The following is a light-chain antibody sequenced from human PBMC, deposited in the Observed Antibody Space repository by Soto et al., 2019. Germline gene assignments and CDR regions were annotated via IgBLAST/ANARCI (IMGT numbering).Light chain of an antibody. V-gene: IGKV1-16*02. J-gene: IGKJ5*01. CDR1: QGIGSY. CDR3: QQYNSYPLP. Sequence: DIQMTQSPSSLSASVGDRVTITCRASQGIGSYLAWFQQRPGKAPKSLIYGASSLQSGVPSKFSGSGSGTDFTLTINNLQPEDFATYYCQQYNSYPLPFGQGTRLEIK. CDR2: GAS.